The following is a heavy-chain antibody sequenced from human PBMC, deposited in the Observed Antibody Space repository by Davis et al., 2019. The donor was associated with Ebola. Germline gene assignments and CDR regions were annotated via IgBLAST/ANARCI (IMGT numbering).Heavy chain of an antibody. CDR1: GYSFTRYD. Sequence: ASVKVSCKASGYSFTRYDINWVRQATGQGLEWMGWMNPDSGNTGYAQKFQGRVTITRDTSASTAYMELSSLRSEDTAVYYCARLWWERDYWGQGTLVTVSS. V-gene: IGHV1-8*03. CDR3: ARLWWERDY. D-gene: IGHD1-26*01. CDR2: MNPDSGNT. J-gene: IGHJ4*02.